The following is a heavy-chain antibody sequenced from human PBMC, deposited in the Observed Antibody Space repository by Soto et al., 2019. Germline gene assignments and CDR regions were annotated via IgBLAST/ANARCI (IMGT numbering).Heavy chain of an antibody. CDR3: ARVSIIGSYSHFDY. J-gene: IGHJ4*01. D-gene: IGHD1-26*01. Sequence: PSQTLSLTCFISGDSVSSNSAAWNWIRQSPSRGLEWLARTYYTSKWYNDYAVSVKSRITINADTSKNQFSLQLNSVTPEDTAVYYCARVSIIGSYSHFDYWGQGTLVTVSS. CDR2: TYYTSKWYN. CDR1: GDSVSSNSAA. V-gene: IGHV6-1*01.